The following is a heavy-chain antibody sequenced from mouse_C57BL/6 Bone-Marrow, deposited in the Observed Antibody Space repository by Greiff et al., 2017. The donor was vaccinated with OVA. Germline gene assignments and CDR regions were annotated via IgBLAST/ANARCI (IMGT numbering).Heavy chain of an antibody. CDR2: IWTGGGT. D-gene: IGHD1-1*01. J-gene: IGHJ4*01. CDR3: ARRNDGSNYAMDY. V-gene: IGHV2-9-1*01. CDR1: GFSLTSYA. Sequence: VQRVESGPGLVAPSQSLSITCTVSGFSLTSYAISWVRQPPGKGLEWLGVIWTGGGTNYNSALKSRLSISKDNSKSQVFLKMNSLQTDDTARYYCARRNDGSNYAMDYWGQGTSVTVSS.